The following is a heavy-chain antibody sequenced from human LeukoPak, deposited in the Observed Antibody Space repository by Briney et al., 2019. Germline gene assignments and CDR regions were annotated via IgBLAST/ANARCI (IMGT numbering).Heavy chain of an antibody. V-gene: IGHV3-30*18. CDR2: ISYDGSNK. Sequence: GGSLRLSCAASGFTFSSYAMSWVRQAPGKGLEWVAVISYDGSNKYYADSVKGRFTISRDNSKNTLYLQMNSLRAEDTAVYYCAKDQGLVVYYFDYWGQGTLVTVSS. D-gene: IGHD2-15*01. J-gene: IGHJ4*02. CDR3: AKDQGLVVYYFDY. CDR1: GFTFSSYA.